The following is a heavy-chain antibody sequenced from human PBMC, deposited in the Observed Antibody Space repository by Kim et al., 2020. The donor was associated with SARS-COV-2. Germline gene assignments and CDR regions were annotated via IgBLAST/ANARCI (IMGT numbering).Heavy chain of an antibody. Sequence: SETLSLTCAVSGGSISSGGYSWSWIRQPPGKGLEWIGYIYHSGSTYYNPSLKSRVTISVDRSKNQFSLKLSSVTAADTAVYYCARGIGVVTPADYWGQGTLVTVSS. V-gene: IGHV4-30-2*01. CDR2: IYHSGST. CDR1: GGSISSGGYS. CDR3: ARGIGVVTPADY. J-gene: IGHJ4*02. D-gene: IGHD3-3*01.